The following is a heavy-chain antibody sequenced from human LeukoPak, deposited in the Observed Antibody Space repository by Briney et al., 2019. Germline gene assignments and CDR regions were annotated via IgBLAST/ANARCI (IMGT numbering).Heavy chain of an antibody. CDR3: ARGGMAAGFDY. J-gene: IGHJ4*02. Sequence: SETLSLTCTVSGYSISSGYYWGWIRQPPGKGLEWIGSIYHSGSTYYNPSLKSRVTISVDTSKNQFSLKLSSVTAADTAVYYCARGGMAAGFDYWGQGTLVTVSS. CDR1: GYSISSGYY. D-gene: IGHD6-13*01. V-gene: IGHV4-38-2*02. CDR2: IYHSGST.